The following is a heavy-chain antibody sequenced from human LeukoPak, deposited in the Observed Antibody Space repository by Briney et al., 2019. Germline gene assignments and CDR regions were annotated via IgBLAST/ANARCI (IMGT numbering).Heavy chain of an antibody. CDR2: FDPEDGET. CDR1: GYTLTELS. D-gene: IGHD3-22*01. J-gene: IGHJ4*02. Sequence: ASVKVSCKVSGYTLTELSMHWVRQAPGKGLEWMGGFDPEDGETIYAQKFQGRVTMTEDTSTDTAYMELSSLRSEDTAVYYCATDHDSSGHYLFDYWGQGTLVTVSS. CDR3: ATDHDSSGHYLFDY. V-gene: IGHV1-24*01.